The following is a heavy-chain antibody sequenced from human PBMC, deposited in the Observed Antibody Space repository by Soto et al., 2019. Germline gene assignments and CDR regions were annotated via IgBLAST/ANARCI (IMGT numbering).Heavy chain of an antibody. V-gene: IGHV4-30-4*01. CDR2: IYNTGST. D-gene: IGHD3-16*01. CDR3: AGGKTRYFDY. J-gene: IGHJ4*02. CDR1: GGSFSSADYH. Sequence: PSETLSLTCTVSGGSFSSADYHWSWIRRIPGKGLEWIGYIYNTGSTYYNPSFNYGVTISVDTPKSQVSLKLSSLTVADTAVYYCAGGKTRYFDYWGQGTRVTVSS.